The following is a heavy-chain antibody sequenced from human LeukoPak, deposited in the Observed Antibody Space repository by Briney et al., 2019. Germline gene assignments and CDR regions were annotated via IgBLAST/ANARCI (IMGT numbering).Heavy chain of an antibody. Sequence: ASVKVSCKASGYTFTGYYMHWVRQTPGQRLEWMGCINPNSGGTNYAQKFQGRVTMTRDTSISTAYMELSRLRSDDTAVYYCARTRYYYGSGSYLFDYWGQGTLVTVSS. CDR1: GYTFTGYY. J-gene: IGHJ4*02. CDR3: ARTRYYYGSGSYLFDY. D-gene: IGHD3-10*01. V-gene: IGHV1-2*02. CDR2: INPNSGGT.